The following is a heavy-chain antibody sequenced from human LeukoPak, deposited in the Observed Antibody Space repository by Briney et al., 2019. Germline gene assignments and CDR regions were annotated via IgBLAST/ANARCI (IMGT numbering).Heavy chain of an antibody. Sequence: PSETLSLTCTVPGGSISSGSDYWSWIRQPAGKGLEWIGRIYTSGSTDYNPSLKSRVTISVDTSKNQFSLKLSSVTAADTAVYYCARSPYCTNGVCYSRYYFDYWGQGTLVTVSS. V-gene: IGHV4-61*02. CDR2: IYTSGST. CDR1: GGSISSGSDY. J-gene: IGHJ4*02. CDR3: ARSPYCTNGVCYSRYYFDY. D-gene: IGHD2-8*01.